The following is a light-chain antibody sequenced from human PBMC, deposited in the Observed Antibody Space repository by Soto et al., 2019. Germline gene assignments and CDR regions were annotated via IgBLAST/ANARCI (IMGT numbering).Light chain of an antibody. Sequence: DIPMTQSPSSLSASVGDRVTITCRASQSISGFLHWYQQKPGKAPHLLIYAASTLQSGVPSRFSGSGSGTDFTLTITSLEPEDFATYYCHQSYSPPQTFGQGTKVEIK. CDR2: AAS. J-gene: IGKJ1*01. V-gene: IGKV1-39*01. CDR1: QSISGF. CDR3: HQSYSPPQT.